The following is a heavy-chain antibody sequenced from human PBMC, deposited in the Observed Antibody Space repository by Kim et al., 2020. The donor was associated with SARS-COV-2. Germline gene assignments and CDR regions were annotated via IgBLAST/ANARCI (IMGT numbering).Heavy chain of an antibody. CDR2: ISAYNGNT. V-gene: IGHV1-18*01. Sequence: ASVKVSCKASGYTFTSYGISWVRQAPGQGLEWMGWISAYNGNTNYAQKLQGRVTMTTDTSTSTAYMELRSLRSDDTAVYYCARDAPYCSSTSCYGDTYDYWGQGTLVTVSS. J-gene: IGHJ4*02. D-gene: IGHD2-2*01. CDR3: ARDAPYCSSTSCYGDTYDY. CDR1: GYTFTSYG.